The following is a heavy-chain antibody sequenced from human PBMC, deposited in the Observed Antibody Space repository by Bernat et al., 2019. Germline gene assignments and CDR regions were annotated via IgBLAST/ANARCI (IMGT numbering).Heavy chain of an antibody. Sequence: QVQLVESGGGVVQPGRSLRLSCAASGFTFSSYGMHWVRQAPGKGLEWVAVISYDGSNKYYADSVKGRFTISRDNSKNTLYLQMNSLRAEDTAVYYCASFGAGTFFLEPPGVMDVWGQGTTVTVSS. J-gene: IGHJ6*02. CDR1: GFTFSSYG. D-gene: IGHD3-3*01. V-gene: IGHV3-30*03. CDR3: ASFGAGTFFLEPPGVMDV. CDR2: ISYDGSNK.